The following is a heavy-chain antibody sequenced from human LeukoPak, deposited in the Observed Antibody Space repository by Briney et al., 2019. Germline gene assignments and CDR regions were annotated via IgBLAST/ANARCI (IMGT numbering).Heavy chain of an antibody. CDR1: GFTFSSYG. J-gene: IGHJ4*02. V-gene: IGHV3-23*01. Sequence: GGTLRLSCAASGFTFSSYGMSWVRQAPGKGLEWVSAISGSGGSTYYADSVKGRFTISRDNSKNTLYLQMNSLRAEDTAVYYCAKAPVTTCRGAYCYPFDYWGQGTLVTVSS. CDR3: AKAPVTTCRGAYCYPFDY. CDR2: ISGSGGST. D-gene: IGHD2-21*01.